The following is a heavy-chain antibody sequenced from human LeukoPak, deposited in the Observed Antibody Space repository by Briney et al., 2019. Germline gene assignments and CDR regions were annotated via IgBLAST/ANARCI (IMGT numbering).Heavy chain of an antibody. Sequence: GGSLRLSCAAFGFTFNNDWMNWVRQAPGKGLEWVGRIKSKIDGGTTDYAAPVKGRFTISRDDSKNTLYLQMNSLKTEDTAVYYCTTGGNVLVAGTRAFDIWGQGTVVTVSS. V-gene: IGHV3-15*07. J-gene: IGHJ3*02. D-gene: IGHD6-19*01. CDR3: TTGGNVLVAGTRAFDI. CDR1: GFTFNNDW. CDR2: IKSKIDGGTT.